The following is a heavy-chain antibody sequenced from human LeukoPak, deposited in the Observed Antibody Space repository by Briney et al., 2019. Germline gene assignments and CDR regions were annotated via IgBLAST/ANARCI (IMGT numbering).Heavy chain of an antibody. CDR3: AGIQLPYGDYLPYYYYGMDV. V-gene: IGHV3-30*02. Sequence: GGPLRLSCAASGFTFSSYGMHWVRQAPGKGLEWVAFIRYDGSNKNYADSVKGRFTISRDNSKNTLYLQMNSLRAEDTAVYYCAGIQLPYGDYLPYYYYGMDVWGQGTTVTVSS. CDR1: GFTFSSYG. D-gene: IGHD4-17*01. J-gene: IGHJ6*02. CDR2: IRYDGSNK.